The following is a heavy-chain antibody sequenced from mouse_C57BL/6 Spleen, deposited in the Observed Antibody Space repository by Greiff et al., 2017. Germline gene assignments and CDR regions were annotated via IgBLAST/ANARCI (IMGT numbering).Heavy chain of an antibody. CDR3: ARELTGHFDY. D-gene: IGHD4-1*01. Sequence: SGAELARPGASVKLSCKASGYTFTSYGISWVKQRTGQGLEWIGEIYPRSGNTYYNEKFKGKATLTADKSSSTAYMALRSLTSEDSAVYFCARELTGHFDYWGQGTTLTVSS. V-gene: IGHV1-81*01. CDR2: IYPRSGNT. J-gene: IGHJ2*01. CDR1: GYTFTSYG.